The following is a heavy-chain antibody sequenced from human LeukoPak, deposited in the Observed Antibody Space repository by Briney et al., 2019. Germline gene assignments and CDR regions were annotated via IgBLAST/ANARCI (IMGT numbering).Heavy chain of an antibody. V-gene: IGHV4-39*01. CDR3: ASPTYYYDSSGYHRWNFDL. Sequence: PSETLSLTCTVSGGSISSSSYYWGWIRQPPWKGLEWFGSIYDSGSTYYNPSLKSRVTISVDTSKNKFSLKLSSVTAADTAVYYCASPTYYYDSSGYHRWNFDLWGRGTLVTVSS. J-gene: IGHJ2*01. CDR2: IYDSGST. CDR1: GGSISSSSYY. D-gene: IGHD3-22*01.